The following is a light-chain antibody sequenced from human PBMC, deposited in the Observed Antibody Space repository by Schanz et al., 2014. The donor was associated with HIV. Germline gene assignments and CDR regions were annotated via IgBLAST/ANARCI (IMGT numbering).Light chain of an antibody. J-gene: IGKJ2*01. Sequence: DVQMTQSPSTLSASVGDRVTITCRAPQSISPWLAWYQQKPGKAPKLLINEASSLQSGVPSRFSGSGSGTHFTLTITGLQFEDFATYYCQQSYSATPYTFGQGTKVEIK. CDR2: EAS. CDR3: QQSYSATPYT. V-gene: IGKV1-5*03. CDR1: QSISPW.